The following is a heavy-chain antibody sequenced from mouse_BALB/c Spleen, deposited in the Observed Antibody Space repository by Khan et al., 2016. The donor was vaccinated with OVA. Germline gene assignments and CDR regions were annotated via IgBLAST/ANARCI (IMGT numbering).Heavy chain of an antibody. CDR2: ISYSGST. Sequence: EVQLQESGPGLVKPSQSLSLTCTVTGYSITTNYAWDWIRQFPGNKLEWMGYISYSGSTSSNPSLKSRISITRDTSKNQFFLQLNSVTTEDTATYYCGRKNYYGYAVDYWGQGTSVTVSS. D-gene: IGHD1-1*01. CDR3: GRKNYYGYAVDY. V-gene: IGHV3-2*02. J-gene: IGHJ4*01. CDR1: GYSITTNYA.